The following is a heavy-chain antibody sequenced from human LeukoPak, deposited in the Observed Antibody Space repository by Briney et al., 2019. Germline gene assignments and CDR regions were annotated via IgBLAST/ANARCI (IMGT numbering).Heavy chain of an antibody. D-gene: IGHD2-21*02. Sequence: ASVKVSCKASGYTFTGYYMHWVRQAPGQGLEWMGWINPNSGGTNYAQKLQGRVTMTRDTSISTAYMELSRLRSDDTAVYYCARDVFSGYSCGGGDCYPDYWGQGTLVTVSS. CDR2: INPNSGGT. J-gene: IGHJ4*02. CDR3: ARDVFSGYSCGGGDCYPDY. CDR1: GYTFTGYY. V-gene: IGHV1-2*02.